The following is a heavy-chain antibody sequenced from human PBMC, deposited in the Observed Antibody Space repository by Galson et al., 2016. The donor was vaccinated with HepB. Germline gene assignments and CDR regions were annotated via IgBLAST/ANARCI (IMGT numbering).Heavy chain of an antibody. Sequence: SETLSLTCAVSGDSISGSEWWWTWVRQAPGKGLEWIGEIFQSGATNYNSSLESRVTISLDKSKNQFFLTLTSVTAADTGVYYCARKGGTTGTTWGWIDTWGQGRLVTVSS. V-gene: IGHV4-4*02. CDR2: IFQSGAT. D-gene: IGHD1-1*01. J-gene: IGHJ5*02. CDR1: GDSISGSEW. CDR3: ARKGGTTGTTWGWIDT.